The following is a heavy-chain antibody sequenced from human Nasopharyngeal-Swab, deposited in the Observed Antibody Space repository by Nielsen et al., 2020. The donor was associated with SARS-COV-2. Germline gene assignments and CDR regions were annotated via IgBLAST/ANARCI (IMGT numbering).Heavy chain of an antibody. CDR3: ARGSQGTRWS. Sequence: SQTLSLTCVISGDSVSSNRAAWSWIRQSPSRGLEWLGRTWYRSKWHYDYAESVKSRITINPDTTKNQFYLQLNSVTPEDTAVYYCARGSQGTRWSWGQGTLVTVSS. V-gene: IGHV6-1*01. CDR2: TWYRSKWHY. J-gene: IGHJ5*02. D-gene: IGHD2-15*01. CDR1: GDSVSSNRAA.